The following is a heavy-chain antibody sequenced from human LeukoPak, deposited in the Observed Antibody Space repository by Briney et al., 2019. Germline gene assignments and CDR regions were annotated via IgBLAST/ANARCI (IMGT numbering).Heavy chain of an antibody. CDR2: IIPIFGTA. D-gene: IGHD2-15*01. Sequence: ASVKVSCKASGGTFISYAISWVRQAPGQGLEWMGGIIPIFGTANYAQKFQGRVTITADESTSTAYMELSSLRSEDTAVYYCATRPKDIVVVVAATPHYYYYGMDVWGQGTTVTVSS. J-gene: IGHJ6*02. CDR3: ATRPKDIVVVVAATPHYYYYGMDV. CDR1: GGTFISYA. V-gene: IGHV1-69*13.